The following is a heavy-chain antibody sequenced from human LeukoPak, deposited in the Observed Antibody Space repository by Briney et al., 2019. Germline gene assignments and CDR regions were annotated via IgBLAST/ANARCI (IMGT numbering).Heavy chain of an antibody. J-gene: IGHJ6*02. CDR3: ARDQSGYSTTWSGGMDV. D-gene: IGHD5-18*01. Sequence: SETLSLTCTVSGGSISGSSYYWGWIRQPPGKGLEWIGSIYYRGSTYYNPSLKSRVTISVDTSKNQFSLKLSSVTAADTAVYYCARDQSGYSTTWSGGMDVWGQGTSVTVSS. CDR2: IYYRGST. CDR1: GGSISGSSYY. V-gene: IGHV4-39*02.